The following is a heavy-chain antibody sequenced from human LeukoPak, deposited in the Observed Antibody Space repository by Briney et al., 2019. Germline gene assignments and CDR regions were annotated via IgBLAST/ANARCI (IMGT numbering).Heavy chain of an antibody. V-gene: IGHV1-69*13. CDR1: GGTFSSYA. CDR3: ARGRFLEWLLYHPTFDY. CDR2: IIPIFGTA. D-gene: IGHD3-3*01. Sequence: ASVKVSCKASGGTFSSYAISWVRQAPGQGLEWMGGIIPIFGTANYAQKFQGRVTITADESTSTAYMELSSLRSEDTAVHYCARGRFLEWLLYHPTFDYWGQGTLVTVSS. J-gene: IGHJ4*02.